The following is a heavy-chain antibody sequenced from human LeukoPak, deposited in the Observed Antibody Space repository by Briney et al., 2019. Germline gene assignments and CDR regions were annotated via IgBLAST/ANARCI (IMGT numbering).Heavy chain of an antibody. CDR3: AREKSHYYDSSGYYYLSYYYYGMDV. Sequence: GRSLRLSCAASGFTFSSYAMHWVRQAPGKGLEWVAVISYGGSNKYYADSVKGRFTISRDNSKNTLYLQMNSLRAEDTAVYYCAREKSHYYDSSGYYYLSYYYYGMDVWGQGTTVTVSS. D-gene: IGHD3-22*01. CDR1: GFTFSSYA. J-gene: IGHJ6*02. V-gene: IGHV3-30-3*01. CDR2: ISYGGSNK.